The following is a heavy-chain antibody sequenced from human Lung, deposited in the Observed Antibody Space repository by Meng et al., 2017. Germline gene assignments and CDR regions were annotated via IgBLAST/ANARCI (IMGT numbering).Heavy chain of an antibody. J-gene: IGHJ4*02. V-gene: IGHV3-15*01. CDR1: GFTFSNAW. CDR2: IKSKPDGETI. Sequence: GRLVESGGGLVRPGGSLRLSCEGTGFTFSNAWMTWVRQVPGKRLEWVGRIKSKPDGETIDYAAPVKGRFTISRDDSKNTVYLQMNSLKTEDTALYYCTGHIDYWGQGTLVTVSS. CDR3: TGHIDY.